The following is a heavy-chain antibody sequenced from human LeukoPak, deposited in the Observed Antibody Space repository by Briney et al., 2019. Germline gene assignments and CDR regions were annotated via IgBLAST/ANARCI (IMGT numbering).Heavy chain of an antibody. CDR1: GYTFINYG. V-gene: IGHV1-18*04. CDR2: ISPYNGDT. J-gene: IGHJ4*02. Sequence: GSGKFSCKASGYTFINYGISWVRQAPGQGLEWMGWISPYNGDTDYAQKVQGRVTMTTDTSTSTAYMELRSLTSDDTAVYYCARGSGSYYYFDYWGQGSLVTVSS. D-gene: IGHD1-26*01. CDR3: ARGSGSYYYFDY.